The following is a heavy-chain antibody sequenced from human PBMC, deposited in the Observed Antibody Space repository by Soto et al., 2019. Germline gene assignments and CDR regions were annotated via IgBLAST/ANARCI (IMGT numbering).Heavy chain of an antibody. D-gene: IGHD2-21*01. CDR1: GVSISSGSYY. Sequence: SETLSLTCTVSGVSISSGSYYWAWIRQTPGKGLEWIGTIYFSGETYYNPSLKSRLTISVDTSKNQFALNLTSVTAADTAVYFGARHVAYWGQGTLVTVSS. CDR3: ARHVAY. CDR2: IYFSGET. V-gene: IGHV4-39*01. J-gene: IGHJ4*02.